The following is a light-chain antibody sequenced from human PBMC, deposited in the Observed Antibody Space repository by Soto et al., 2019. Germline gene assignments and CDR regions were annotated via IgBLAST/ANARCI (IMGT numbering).Light chain of an antibody. CDR3: CSYVGNYIYV. CDR2: DVS. CDR1: SSGFVGDKY. Sequence: QSAPTQPRSVSGSPGQSVTISCTGTSSGFVGDKYVAWYQHHPGKAPRLIIYDVSKRPSGVPDRFSGSKSGNTASLTISGLQADDEADYYCCSYVGNYIYVFGTGTKLTV. V-gene: IGLV2-11*01. J-gene: IGLJ1*01.